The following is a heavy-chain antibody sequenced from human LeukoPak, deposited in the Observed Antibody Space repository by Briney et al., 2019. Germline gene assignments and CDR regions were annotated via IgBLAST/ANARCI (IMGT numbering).Heavy chain of an antibody. CDR2: ISAYNGNT. CDR1: GYTFTIYG. CDR3: ARKIWSGYPKLYYYYYMDV. Sequence: ASVTVSCKASGYTFTIYGISWVRQAPGQGLEWMGWISAYNGNTNYAQKLQGRVTMTTDTSTSTAYMELRSLRSDDTAVYYCARKIWSGYPKLYYYYYMDVWGKGTTVTVSS. V-gene: IGHV1-18*01. J-gene: IGHJ6*03. D-gene: IGHD3-3*01.